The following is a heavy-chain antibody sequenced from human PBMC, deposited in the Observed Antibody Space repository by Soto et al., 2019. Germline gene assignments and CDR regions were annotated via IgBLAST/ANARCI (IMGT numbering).Heavy chain of an antibody. V-gene: IGHV1-69*13. J-gene: IGHJ4*02. CDR2: IIPIVGTA. D-gene: IGHD3-22*01. CDR1: GGTFSSYA. CDR3: ARGSYDSSGYYHQSEY. Sequence: GASVKVSWKASGGTFSSYAISWVRQAPGQGREWRGGIIPIVGTANYAQKVQGRVTITADESTSTSYMELSSLSSEDTAVYYCARGSYDSSGYYHQSEYRGPGTLVNVSS.